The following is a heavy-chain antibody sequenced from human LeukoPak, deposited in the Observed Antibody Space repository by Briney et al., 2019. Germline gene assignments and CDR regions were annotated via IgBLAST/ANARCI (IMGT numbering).Heavy chain of an antibody. J-gene: IGHJ4*02. CDR1: GFTFNNAW. CDR2: VKTRTDGETT. V-gene: IGHV3-15*01. D-gene: IGHD5-24*01. CDR3: TPRVATTNDY. Sequence: PGGSLRLSCAASGFTFNNAWMNWVRQAPGKGLEWVGRVKTRTDGETTDHSAPVKGRFIISRDDSKNTLYLQMNSLMTEDTAVYYCTPRVATTNDYWGQGTLVTVSS.